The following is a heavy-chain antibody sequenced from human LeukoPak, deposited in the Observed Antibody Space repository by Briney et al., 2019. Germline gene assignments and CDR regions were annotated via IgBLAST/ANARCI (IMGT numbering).Heavy chain of an antibody. CDR2: ISASGGNT. Sequence: GGSLRLSCAATGFTFSDYGMSWVRQAPGKGLEWVSGISASGGNTDYAESVKGRFTISRDNSKNTLYLQMNSLRAEDMAIYYCAKDRTVGASYWYFDLWGRGTLVTVSS. V-gene: IGHV3-23*01. CDR1: GFTFSDYG. J-gene: IGHJ2*01. D-gene: IGHD1-26*01. CDR3: AKDRTVGASYWYFDL.